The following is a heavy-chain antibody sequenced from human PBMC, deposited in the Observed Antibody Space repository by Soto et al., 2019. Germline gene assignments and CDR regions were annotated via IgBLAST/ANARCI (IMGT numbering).Heavy chain of an antibody. J-gene: IGHJ5*02. Sequence: SETLSLTCTVSGGSISSSSYYWGWIRQPPGKGLEWIGSISYSGSTYYNPSLKSRVTISVDTSRNQFSLKLSSVTAADTALYYCARHQNYYDSSGYYLNNCFDPWGQGTLVTVSS. D-gene: IGHD3-22*01. CDR1: GGSISSSSYY. V-gene: IGHV4-39*01. CDR3: ARHQNYYDSSGYYLNNCFDP. CDR2: ISYSGST.